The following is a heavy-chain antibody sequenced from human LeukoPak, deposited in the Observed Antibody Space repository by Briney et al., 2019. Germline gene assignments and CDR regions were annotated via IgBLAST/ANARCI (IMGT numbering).Heavy chain of an antibody. CDR3: ARDRPNYYGSNGHYYQRNGDH. CDR2: ISGSGGST. CDR1: GFTFSSYA. D-gene: IGHD3-22*01. Sequence: GGSLSLSCAASGFTFSSYAMSWVRQAPGKGLEWVSAISGSGGSTYYAGSVKGRFTISRDNSKNTVYLQMNSLRAEDTTVYYCARDRPNYYGSNGHYYQRNGDHWGQGTLVTVSS. V-gene: IGHV3-23*01. J-gene: IGHJ5*02.